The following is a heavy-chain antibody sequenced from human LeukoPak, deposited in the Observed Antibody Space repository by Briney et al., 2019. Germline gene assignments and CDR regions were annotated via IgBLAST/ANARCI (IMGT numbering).Heavy chain of an antibody. J-gene: IGHJ4*02. CDR2: ISSSSSYI. Sequence: GGSLRLSCAASGFTFSSYSMNWVREAPGKGLEWVSSISSSSSYIYYADSVKGRFTISRDNAKNSLYLQMNSLRAEDTAVYYCARGGGYGDKDYWGQGTLVTVSS. CDR3: ARGGGYGDKDY. V-gene: IGHV3-21*01. D-gene: IGHD4-17*01. CDR1: GFTFSSYS.